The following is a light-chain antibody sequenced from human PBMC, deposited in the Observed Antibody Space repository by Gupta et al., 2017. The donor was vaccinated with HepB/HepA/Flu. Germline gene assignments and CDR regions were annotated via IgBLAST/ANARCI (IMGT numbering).Light chain of an antibody. CDR3: QQYDSNPFFT. Sequence: AIRMTQSPFSLSASVGDRVTITCWASQGISSYLAWYQQKPAKAPKLFIYYASSLQSGVPSRFSGSGYGTDYTLTISSRQPEDFAAYYCQQYDSNPFFTFGHGTKVDIK. J-gene: IGKJ3*01. CDR1: QGISSY. CDR2: YAS. V-gene: IGKV1D-43*01.